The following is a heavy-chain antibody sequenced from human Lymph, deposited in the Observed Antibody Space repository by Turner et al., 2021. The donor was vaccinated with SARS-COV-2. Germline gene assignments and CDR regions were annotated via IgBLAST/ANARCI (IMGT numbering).Heavy chain of an antibody. J-gene: IGHJ5*02. CDR1: GFTFSSYA. CDR2: ISYDGSSK. V-gene: IGHV3-30-3*01. CDR3: ARDALKKEVADTSDNWFDP. Sequence: QVQLVESGGGVVQPGRSLRLSGAASGFTFSSYAMHWVRQAPGKGLEWVAVISYDGSSKFHADSVKGRFTISRDNSKNTLYLQMNSLRAEDTAVYYCARDALKKEVADTSDNWFDPWGQGTLVTVSS. D-gene: IGHD6-19*01.